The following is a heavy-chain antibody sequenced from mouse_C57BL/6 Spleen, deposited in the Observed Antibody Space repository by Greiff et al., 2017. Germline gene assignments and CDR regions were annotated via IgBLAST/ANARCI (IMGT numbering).Heavy chain of an antibody. CDR3: ARRYYYGSSYENFDY. CDR1: GYTFTSYW. Sequence: QVQLKQPGAELVRPGSSVKLSCKASGYTFTSYWMHWVKQRPIQGLEWIGNIDPSDSETHYNQKFKDKATLTVDKSSSTAYMQLSSLTSEDSAVYYCARRYYYGSSYENFDYWGQGTTLTVSS. J-gene: IGHJ2*01. V-gene: IGHV1-52*01. CDR2: IDPSDSET. D-gene: IGHD1-1*01.